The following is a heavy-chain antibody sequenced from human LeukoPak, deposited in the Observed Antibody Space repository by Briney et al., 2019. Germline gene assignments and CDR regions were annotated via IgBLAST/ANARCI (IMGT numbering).Heavy chain of an antibody. CDR3: AKDSLADIDY. D-gene: IGHD3-16*01. CDR1: GFIFSTYV. Sequence: PGGSLRLSCAASGFIFSTYVMYWVRQAPGKGLEWVAFIRHDGSIKNYADSVKGRSTISRDNSKNTLYLQMNSLRAEDTAVYYCAKDSLADIDYWGQGTPVTVSS. CDR2: IRHDGSIK. V-gene: IGHV3-30*02. J-gene: IGHJ4*02.